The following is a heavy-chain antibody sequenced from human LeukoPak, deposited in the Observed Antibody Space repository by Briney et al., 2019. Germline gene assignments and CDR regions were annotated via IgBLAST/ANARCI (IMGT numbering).Heavy chain of an antibody. CDR2: IYSGGNT. D-gene: IGHD3-16*01. V-gene: IGHV3-53*01. J-gene: IGHJ4*02. Sequence: PGGSLRLSCAASGFTVSINYMSWVRQAPGEGLEWVSVIYSGGNTYYADSVKGRFTIPRDNSKNTVYLQMNRLRAEDTAVYYCARGETSSYDYWGQGTLVTVSS. CDR1: GFTVSINY. CDR3: ARGETSSYDY.